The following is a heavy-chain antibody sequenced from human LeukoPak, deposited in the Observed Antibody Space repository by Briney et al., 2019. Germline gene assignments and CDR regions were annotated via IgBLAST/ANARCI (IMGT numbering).Heavy chain of an antibody. D-gene: IGHD3-22*01. Sequence: PGGSLRLSCAASGFTFSSYEMNWVRQAPGKGLEWVSYISSSGSTIYYADSVKGRFTISRDNAKNSLYLQMNSLRAEDTAVYYCARDLGYYYDSSGFFDYWGQGTLVTVSS. V-gene: IGHV3-48*03. J-gene: IGHJ4*02. CDR3: ARDLGYYYDSSGFFDY. CDR2: ISSSGSTI. CDR1: GFTFSSYE.